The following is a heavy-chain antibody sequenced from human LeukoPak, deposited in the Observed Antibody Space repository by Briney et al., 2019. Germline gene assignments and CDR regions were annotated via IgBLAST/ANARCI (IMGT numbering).Heavy chain of an antibody. CDR3: GRAIGHTSAWFES. CDR1: GYRFTSYW. J-gene: IGHJ5*01. D-gene: IGHD6-19*01. Sequence: GDSLKISCKGFGYRFTSYWIGWVRQMPGKGLEWMGIIYPDDSDTRYSPSFQGQVTMSADKSISTAYLQWSSLKASDTAMYCCGRAIGHTSAWFESWGQGTLVTVSS. V-gene: IGHV5-51*01. CDR2: IYPDDSDT.